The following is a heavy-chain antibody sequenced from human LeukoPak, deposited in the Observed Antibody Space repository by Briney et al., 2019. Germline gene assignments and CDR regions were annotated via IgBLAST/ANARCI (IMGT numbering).Heavy chain of an antibody. D-gene: IGHD3-16*01. V-gene: IGHV4-59*08. CDR2: VYYSGST. CDR1: GGSIRSYY. Sequence: SETLSLTCTVSGGSIRSYYCSWIRQPPGKGLEWVGYVYYSGSTSYNPSLKSRVTISVDASKNQFSLKLSSMTAADTAVYYCARHFTGPGTYTPYFGMDVWGQGTTVTVSS. CDR3: ARHFTGPGTYTPYFGMDV. J-gene: IGHJ6*02.